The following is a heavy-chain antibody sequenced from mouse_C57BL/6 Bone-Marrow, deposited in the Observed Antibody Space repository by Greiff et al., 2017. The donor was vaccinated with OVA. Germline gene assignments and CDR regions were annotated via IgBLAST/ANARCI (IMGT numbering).Heavy chain of an antibody. D-gene: IGHD1-1*01. V-gene: IGHV3-6*01. CDR1: GYSITSGYY. CDR3: ARGEITTVVAPTD. J-gene: IGHJ2*01. CDR2: ISYDGSN. Sequence: EVQLQESGPGLVKPSQSLSLSCSVTGYSITSGYYWNWIRQFPGNKLEWMGYISYDGSNNYNPSLKNRISITRDTAKNQFFLKLNSVTTEDTATYYCARGEITTVVAPTDWGQGTTLTVSS.